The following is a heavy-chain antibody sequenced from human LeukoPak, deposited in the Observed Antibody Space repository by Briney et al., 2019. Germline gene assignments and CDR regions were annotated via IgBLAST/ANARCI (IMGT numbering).Heavy chain of an antibody. CDR3: ARDYYDSSGYYRFDP. CDR2: IWYDGSNK. Sequence: GGSLRLSRAASGFTFSSYGMHRVRPAPGKGREWGAVIWYDGSNKYYADSVKGRFTISRDNSKNTLYLQMNSLRAEDTAVYYCARDYYDSSGYYRFDPWGQGTLVTVSS. CDR1: GFTFSSYG. D-gene: IGHD3-22*01. V-gene: IGHV3-33*01. J-gene: IGHJ5*02.